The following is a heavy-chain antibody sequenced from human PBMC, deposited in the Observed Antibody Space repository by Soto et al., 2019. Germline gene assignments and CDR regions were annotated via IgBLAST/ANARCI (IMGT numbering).Heavy chain of an antibody. V-gene: IGHV4-34*01. D-gene: IGHD2-21*01. J-gene: IGHJ4*02. CDR2: INHSGSA. Sequence: PSETLSLTCAVHGGSFSGYSWTWIRQTPGKGLQWIGQINHSGSANYNPSLKSRVTISVHTSNRQFSLELSSVTAADTAVYYCARDPAGFHELEYWGQGTLVTVSS. CDR1: GGSFSGYS. CDR3: ARDPAGFHELEY.